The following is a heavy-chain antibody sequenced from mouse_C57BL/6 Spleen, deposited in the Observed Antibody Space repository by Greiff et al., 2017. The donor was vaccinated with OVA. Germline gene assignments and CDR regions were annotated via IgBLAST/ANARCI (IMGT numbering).Heavy chain of an antibody. J-gene: IGHJ4*01. CDR3: ARWEYYFAMDY. CDR1: GYTFNSYW. CDR2: IYPGSGST. D-gene: IGHD1-1*02. Sequence: QVQLQQPGAELVKPGASVKMSCKASGYTFNSYWITWVKQRPGQGLEWIGDIYPGSGSTNYNEKFKSKATLTVDTSSSTAYMQLSSLTSEDSAVYYCARWEYYFAMDYWGQGTSVTVSS. V-gene: IGHV1-55*01.